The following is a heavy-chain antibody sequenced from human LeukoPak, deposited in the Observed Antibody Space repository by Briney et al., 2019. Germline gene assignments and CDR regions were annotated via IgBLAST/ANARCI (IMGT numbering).Heavy chain of an antibody. J-gene: IGHJ4*02. D-gene: IGHD3-22*01. V-gene: IGHV5-51*01. CDR3: ARRPQEDYHDSSGYLDYFDY. Sequence: GESLKISCKGSGYSFTSYWIGWVRQMPGKGLEWMGIIYPGDSDTRYSPSFQGQVTISADKSISTAYLQWSSLKASDTAMYYCARRPQEDYHDSSGYLDYFDYWGQGTLVTVSS. CDR2: IYPGDSDT. CDR1: GYSFTSYW.